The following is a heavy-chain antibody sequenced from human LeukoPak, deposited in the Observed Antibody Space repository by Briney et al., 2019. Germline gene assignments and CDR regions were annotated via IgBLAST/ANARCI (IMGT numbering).Heavy chain of an antibody. Sequence: PSETLSLTCTVSGGSISSYYWSWIRQPPGKGLEWIGYIYYSGSTNYNPSLKSRVTISVDTSKNQFSLKLSSVTAADTAVYYCAVQTMVTPWYYFDYWGQGTLVTVSS. CDR2: IYYSGST. D-gene: IGHD4-17*01. CDR3: AVQTMVTPWYYFDY. J-gene: IGHJ4*02. CDR1: GGSISSYY. V-gene: IGHV4-59*08.